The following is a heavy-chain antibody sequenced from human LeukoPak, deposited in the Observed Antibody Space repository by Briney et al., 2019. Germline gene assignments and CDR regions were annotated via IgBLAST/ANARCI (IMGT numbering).Heavy chain of an antibody. V-gene: IGHV4-59*01. CDR1: GGSISSYY. D-gene: IGHD3-10*01. CDR2: IHYTGST. Sequence: IPSETLSLTCTVSGGSISSYYWSWIRQSPGKGLECIGYIHYTGSTNYNPSLKSRVTISVETSKNQFSLKLKSVTAADTAAYYCARGGYYGSGNDFRFDPWGQGTLVTVSS. CDR3: ARGGYYGSGNDFRFDP. J-gene: IGHJ5*02.